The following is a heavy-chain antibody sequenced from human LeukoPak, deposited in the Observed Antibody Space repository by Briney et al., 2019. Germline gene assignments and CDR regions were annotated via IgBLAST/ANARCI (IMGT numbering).Heavy chain of an antibody. J-gene: IGHJ4*02. D-gene: IGHD2-21*02. CDR2: IGGSGGST. V-gene: IGHV3-23*01. CDR3: AKDPSVVVTATLDY. CDR1: GFTFSSYA. Sequence: GGSLRLSCAASGFTFSSYAMSWVRQAPGKGLEWVSAIGGSGGSTYYADSVKGRFTISRDNSKNTLYLQMNSLRAEDTAVYYCAKDPSVVVTATLDYWGQGTLVTVSS.